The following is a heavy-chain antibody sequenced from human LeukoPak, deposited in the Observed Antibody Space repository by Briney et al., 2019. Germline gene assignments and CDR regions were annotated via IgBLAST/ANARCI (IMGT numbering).Heavy chain of an antibody. CDR1: GYTFTSYD. CDR3: ATEQIESGPWYFDL. CDR2: MNPNSGNT. Sequence: ASVKVSCKASGYTFTSYDINWVRQATGQGLEWMGWMNPNSGNTGYAQKFQGRVTMTRNTSISTAYMELSSLRSEDTAVYYCATEQIESGPWYFDLWGRGTLVTVSS. J-gene: IGHJ2*01. D-gene: IGHD6-6*01. V-gene: IGHV1-8*01.